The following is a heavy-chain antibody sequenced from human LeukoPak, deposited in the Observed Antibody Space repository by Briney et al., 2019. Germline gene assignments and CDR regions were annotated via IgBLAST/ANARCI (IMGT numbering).Heavy chain of an antibody. V-gene: IGHV3-30*18. CDR2: ISHDGTVQ. CDR3: AKEGTAMASSYFDY. J-gene: IGHJ4*02. D-gene: IGHD5-18*01. CDR1: GFTFSSYG. Sequence: PGGSLRLSCAASGFTFSSYGMQWVRQAPGKGLEWVAVISHDGTVQHYADSVKGRFTISRDNSDNTLSLQMNSLRDEDTAMYYCAKEGTAMASSYFDYWGQGTLITVSS.